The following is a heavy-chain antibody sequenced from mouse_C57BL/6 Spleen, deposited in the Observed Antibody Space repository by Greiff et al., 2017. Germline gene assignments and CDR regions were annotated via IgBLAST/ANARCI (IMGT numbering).Heavy chain of an antibody. V-gene: IGHV5-17*01. CDR2: ISSGSSTI. D-gene: IGHD1-1*01. Sequence: EVQVVESGGGLVKPGGSLKLSCAASGFTFSDYGMHWVRQAPEKGLEWVAYISSGSSTIYYADTVKGRFTISRDNAKNTLFLQMTSLRSEATAMYYCARKGLDYYGSSYAWFAYWGQGTLVTVSA. J-gene: IGHJ3*01. CDR1: GFTFSDYG. CDR3: ARKGLDYYGSSYAWFAY.